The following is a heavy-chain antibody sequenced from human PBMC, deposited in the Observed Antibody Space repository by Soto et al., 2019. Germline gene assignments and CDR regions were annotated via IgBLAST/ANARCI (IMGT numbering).Heavy chain of an antibody. Sequence: SETLSLTCTVSGGSISSNNYYWGWIRQPPRKGLEWIGSIYYSGTTYYNPSLKNRLTISVDTSKNQFSLKLSSVTAADTAVYNWGRNRLLPPPVYGGQGTLVPVPS. CDR1: GGSISSNNYY. J-gene: IGHJ4*02. V-gene: IGHV4-39*01. D-gene: IGHD1-26*01. CDR3: GRNRLLPPPVY. CDR2: IYYSGTT.